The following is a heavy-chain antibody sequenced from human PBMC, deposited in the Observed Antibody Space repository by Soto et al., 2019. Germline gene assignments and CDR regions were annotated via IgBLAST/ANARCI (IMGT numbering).Heavy chain of an antibody. D-gene: IGHD3-16*01. CDR2: TSYDGSDK. Sequence: QVQLVESGGGVVQPGTSLRVSCVGSGFTFRSYVIHWVRQAPGKGLEWVALTSYDGSDKYYGDSVRGRFTISRDNSRNTADLKMDSLRLEDTALYYCARGGTTGGLDVWGQGTLVSVSS. V-gene: IGHV3-30*19. CDR1: GFTFRSYV. CDR3: ARGGTTGGLDV. J-gene: IGHJ1*01.